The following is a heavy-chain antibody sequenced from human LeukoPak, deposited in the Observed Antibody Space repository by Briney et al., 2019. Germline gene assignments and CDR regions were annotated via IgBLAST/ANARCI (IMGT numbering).Heavy chain of an antibody. D-gene: IGHD3-3*01. Sequence: SVKVSCKXSGGTFSSYAISWVRQAPGQGLEWMGGIIPIFGTANYAQKFQGRVTITTDESTSTAYMELSSLRSEDTAVYYCARLWGPDAHCSGYYTGHYYMDVWGKGTTVTVSS. J-gene: IGHJ6*03. V-gene: IGHV1-69*05. CDR1: GGTFSSYA. CDR2: IIPIFGTA. CDR3: ARLWGPDAHCSGYYTGHYYMDV.